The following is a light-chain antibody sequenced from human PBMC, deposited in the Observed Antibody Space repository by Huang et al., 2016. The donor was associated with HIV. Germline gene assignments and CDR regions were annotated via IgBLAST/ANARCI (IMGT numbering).Light chain of an antibody. CDR3: QQYNTSPRT. V-gene: IGKV3-15*01. CDR2: GSS. J-gene: IGKJ1*01. CDR1: QSVFKN. Sequence: ENLMTQSPSTLSVSPGESATLSCRASQSVFKNLAWYQQKPGQAPKLLIYGSSTRAAGIPARFSGSGSGTDFTLTISSLQSEDFAAYYCQQYNTSPRTFGQGTKVEV.